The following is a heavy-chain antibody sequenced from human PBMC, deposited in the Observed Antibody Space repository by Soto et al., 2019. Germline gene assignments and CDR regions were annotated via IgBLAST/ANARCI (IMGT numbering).Heavy chain of an antibody. J-gene: IGHJ4*02. Sequence: LRLSCAASEFTFSSYSLNWFNQDPGKGPEWVSYISSGSSTTYYADSVKGRFTISRDNAKNSLYLQMNSLRAEDTAVYYCVRGKPVVDRGYVNWGQGTLVTVSS. CDR1: EFTFSSYS. D-gene: IGHD5-12*01. V-gene: IGHV3-48*01. CDR2: ISSGSSTT. CDR3: VRGKPVVDRGYVN.